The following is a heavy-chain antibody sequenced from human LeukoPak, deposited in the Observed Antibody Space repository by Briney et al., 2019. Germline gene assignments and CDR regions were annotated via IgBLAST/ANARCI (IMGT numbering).Heavy chain of an antibody. V-gene: IGHV3-23*01. CDR3: AKDQSGSWASLAFDY. Sequence: PGGSLRLSCAASGFTFSSYAMSWVRQAPGKGLEWVSAISGSGGSTYYADSVKGRFTISRDNSKNTLYLQMNSLRAEDTAVYYCAKDQSGSWASLAFDYWGQGTLVTVSS. J-gene: IGHJ4*02. CDR1: GFTFSSYA. D-gene: IGHD2-15*01. CDR2: ISGSGGST.